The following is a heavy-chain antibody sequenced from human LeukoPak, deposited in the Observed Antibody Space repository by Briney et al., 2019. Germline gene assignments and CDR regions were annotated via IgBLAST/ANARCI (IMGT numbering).Heavy chain of an antibody. Sequence: SETLSLTCTVSGDSINDHYWSWIRQPPGEGLEWIAYIYSSVSTNYNPSLKSRVTISVDTSKNQFSLELSSVTAADTAVYYCARTNYYDSSGYWEFDYWGQGTLVTVSS. V-gene: IGHV4-4*09. D-gene: IGHD3-22*01. CDR2: IYSSVST. J-gene: IGHJ4*02. CDR3: ARTNYYDSSGYWEFDY. CDR1: GDSINDHY.